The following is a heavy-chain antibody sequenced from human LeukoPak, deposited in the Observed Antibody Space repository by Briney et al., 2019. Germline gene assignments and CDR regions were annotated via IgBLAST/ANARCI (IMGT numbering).Heavy chain of an antibody. CDR2: MNPNSDNT. CDR1: GYTFTSYD. J-gene: IGHJ4*02. Sequence: ASVKVSCKASGYTFTSYDINWVRQATGQGLEWMGWMNPNSDNTGYAQKFQGRVTMTRNTSISTAYMELSSLRSEDTAVYYCARGVPRYCRSPGRATPGICGVYWGQGTLLTVSS. D-gene: IGHD2-2*01. V-gene: IGHV1-8*01. CDR3: ARGVPRYCRSPGRATPGICGVY.